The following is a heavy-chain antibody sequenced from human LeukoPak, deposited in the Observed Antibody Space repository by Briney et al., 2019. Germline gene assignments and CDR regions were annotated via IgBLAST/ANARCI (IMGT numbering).Heavy chain of an antibody. Sequence: PGGSLRLSSAASGFTFSSYSMNWVRQAPGKGLEWVSYISSSSSTIYYADSVKGRFTISRDNAKNSLYLQMNSLRAEDTAVYYCAKTQNSWYVTSYNWFDPWGQGTLVTVSS. V-gene: IGHV3-48*04. J-gene: IGHJ5*02. CDR1: GFTFSSYS. D-gene: IGHD6-13*01. CDR3: AKTQNSWYVTSYNWFDP. CDR2: ISSSSSTI.